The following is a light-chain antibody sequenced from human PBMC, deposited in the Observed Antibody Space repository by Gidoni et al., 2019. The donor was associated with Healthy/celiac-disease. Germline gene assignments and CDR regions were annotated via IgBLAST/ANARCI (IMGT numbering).Light chain of an antibody. J-gene: IGLJ7*01. Sequence: SYELTQPPSVSVPPGQRARITCSGDALPKQYAYWYQQKPGQAPVLVIYKDSERPSGIPERFSGSSSGTTVTLTISGVQAEDEADYYCQSADSSGTYLSAVFGGGTQLTVL. V-gene: IGLV3-25*03. CDR2: KDS. CDR1: ALPKQY. CDR3: QSADSSGTYLSAV.